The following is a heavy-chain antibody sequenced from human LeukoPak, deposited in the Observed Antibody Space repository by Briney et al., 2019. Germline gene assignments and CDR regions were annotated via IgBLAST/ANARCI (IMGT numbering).Heavy chain of an antibody. CDR2: TSSPGGNT. CDR1: GFILSSFA. CDR3: AKTRNGYTTEYLQH. J-gene: IGHJ1*01. D-gene: IGHD5-24*01. V-gene: IGHV3-23*01. Sequence: GGSLRLSCTSSGFILSSFAMSWVRQAPGKGLEWVSSTSSPGGNTYYADSVKGRFTISRDNSNNLVYLQMNSLRAEDTAVYYCAKTRNGYTTEYLQHWGQGTLVTVSS.